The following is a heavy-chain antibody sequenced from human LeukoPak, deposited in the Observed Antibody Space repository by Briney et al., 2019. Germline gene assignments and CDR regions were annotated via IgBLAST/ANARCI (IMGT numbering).Heavy chain of an antibody. Sequence: GGSLRLSCAASGFTFSSYGMHWVRQAPGKGLEWVAFIRYDGSNKYYADSVKGRFTISRDNSKNTLYLQMNSLRAEDTAVYYCAKDDQAYCGGDCYSEGRNGIDYWGQGTLVTVSS. CDR1: GFTFSSYG. V-gene: IGHV3-30*02. CDR3: AKDDQAYCGGDCYSEGRNGIDY. D-gene: IGHD2-21*02. CDR2: IRYDGSNK. J-gene: IGHJ4*02.